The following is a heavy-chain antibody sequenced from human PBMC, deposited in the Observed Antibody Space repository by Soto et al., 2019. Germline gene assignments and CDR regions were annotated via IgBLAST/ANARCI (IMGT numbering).Heavy chain of an antibody. Sequence: GGSLRLSCEASGFTFSGFDMHWVRQPTGKGLEWVSTIGTAGDTYYAVSVKGRFTISRDNAKNSLSLQMNSLRAGDTAVYFCARGQEVGAHFFDSWGQGTQVTVYS. CDR1: GFTFSGFD. J-gene: IGHJ4*02. D-gene: IGHD2-15*01. CDR2: IGTAGDT. CDR3: ARGQEVGAHFFDS. V-gene: IGHV3-13*01.